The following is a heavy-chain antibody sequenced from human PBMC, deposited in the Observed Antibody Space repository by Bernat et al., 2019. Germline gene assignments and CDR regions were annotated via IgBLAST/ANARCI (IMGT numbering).Heavy chain of an antibody. D-gene: IGHD3-3*01. Sequence: EVQLVESGGGLVKPGGSLGLSCAASGFTFSSYSMNWVRQAPGKGLEWVSSISSSSSYIYYADSVKGRFTISRDNAKNSLYLQMNSLRAEDTAVYYCARGDYDFWSGYYFYYYYYMDVWGKGTTVTVSS. CDR2: ISSSSSYI. CDR3: ARGDYDFWSGYYFYYYYYMDV. V-gene: IGHV3-21*01. CDR1: GFTFSSYS. J-gene: IGHJ6*03.